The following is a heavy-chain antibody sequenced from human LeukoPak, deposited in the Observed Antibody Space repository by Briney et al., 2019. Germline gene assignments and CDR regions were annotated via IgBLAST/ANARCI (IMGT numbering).Heavy chain of an antibody. J-gene: IGHJ4*02. V-gene: IGHV3-23*01. D-gene: IGHD6-13*01. Sequence: PGGSLRLSCAASGFTFSSYAMSWVRQAPGKGLEWVSAISGSGGSTYYAGSVKGRFTISRDNSKNTLYLQMNSLRAEDTAVYYCARVSREQLEFDYWGQGTLVTVSS. CDR3: ARVSREQLEFDY. CDR2: ISGSGGST. CDR1: GFTFSSYA.